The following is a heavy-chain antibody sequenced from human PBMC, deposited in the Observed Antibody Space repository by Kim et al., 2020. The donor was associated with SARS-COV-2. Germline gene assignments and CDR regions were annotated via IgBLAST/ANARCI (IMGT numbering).Heavy chain of an antibody. Sequence: RYSPSFEGQVTMSADRSISTAYLQWSSLEASDTAMYYCARLTGYSSTCFDYWGQGTLLSVSS. J-gene: IGHJ4*02. D-gene: IGHD6-13*01. V-gene: IGHV5-51*01. CDR3: ARLTGYSSTCFDY.